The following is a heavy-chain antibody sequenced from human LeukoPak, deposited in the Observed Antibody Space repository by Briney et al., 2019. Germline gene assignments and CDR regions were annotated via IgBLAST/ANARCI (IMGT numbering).Heavy chain of an antibody. Sequence: GGSLRLSCAASGFTFSTYGMSWDRQAPGKGLEWVSSISGSGGSTYYADFVKGRFTFSRDNSKNTLYLQMNSLRAEDTAVYYCAKRGEGKYFHHWGQGTLVTVSS. J-gene: IGHJ1*01. D-gene: IGHD3-10*01. CDR1: GFTFSTYG. CDR3: AKRGEGKYFHH. V-gene: IGHV3-23*01. CDR2: ISGSGGST.